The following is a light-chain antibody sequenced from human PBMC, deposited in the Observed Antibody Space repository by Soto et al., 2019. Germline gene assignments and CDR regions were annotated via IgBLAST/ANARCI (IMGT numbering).Light chain of an antibody. CDR3: QQYGSSPPGIT. J-gene: IGKJ5*01. V-gene: IGKV3-20*01. Sequence: EIVLTQSPGTLSLSPGERATLSCRASQSWISSYFAWYQHKPGQPPRLLIYGASSRATGIPDRFSGSGSGTDFTLTISSLEPEDFAVYYCQQYGSSPPGITFGQGTRLEIK. CDR2: GAS. CDR1: QSWISSY.